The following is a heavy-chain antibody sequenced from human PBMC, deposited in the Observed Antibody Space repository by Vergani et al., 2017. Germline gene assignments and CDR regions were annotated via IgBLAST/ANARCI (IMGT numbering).Heavy chain of an antibody. CDR3: ARLSYDTTPYLQGGYDC. Sequence: VQLVESGGGVVQPGGSLRLSCAASGFTFSSYAMSWVRQAPGKGLEWVSAISGSGGSTYYADSVKGRFTISRDNSKNMLYLQMNSLRAEDTAVYYCARLSYDTTPYLQGGYDCWGQGTLVSVSS. CDR2: ISGSGGST. D-gene: IGHD3-22*01. CDR1: GFTFSSYA. V-gene: IGHV3-23*04. J-gene: IGHJ4*02.